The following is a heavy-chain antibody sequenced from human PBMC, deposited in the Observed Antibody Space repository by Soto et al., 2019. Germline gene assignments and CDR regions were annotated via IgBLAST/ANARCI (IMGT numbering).Heavy chain of an antibody. V-gene: IGHV4-59*01. CDR1: GGSISSYY. CDR2: IYYSGST. Sequence: SETLSLTCTVSGGSISSYYWSWIRQPPGKGLEWIGYIYYSGSTNYNPSLKSRVTISVDTSKNQFSLKLSSVTAADTAVYYCARAEDDLFDYWGQGTLVTVSS. D-gene: IGHD2-15*01. J-gene: IGHJ4*02. CDR3: ARAEDDLFDY.